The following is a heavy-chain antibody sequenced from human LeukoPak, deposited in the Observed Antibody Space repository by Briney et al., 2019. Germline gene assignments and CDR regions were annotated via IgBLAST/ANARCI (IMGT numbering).Heavy chain of an antibody. CDR3: AKDPGYSSGWDDYYYYMDV. CDR2: IRYDGSNK. V-gene: IGHV3-30*02. D-gene: IGHD6-19*01. J-gene: IGHJ6*03. CDR1: GFTFSSYG. Sequence: GGSLRLSCAASGFTFSSYGMHWVRQAPGKGLEWVAFIRYDGSNKYYADSVKGRSTISRDNSKNPLYLQMNSLRAEDTAVYYCAKDPGYSSGWDDYYYYMDVWGKGTTVTISS.